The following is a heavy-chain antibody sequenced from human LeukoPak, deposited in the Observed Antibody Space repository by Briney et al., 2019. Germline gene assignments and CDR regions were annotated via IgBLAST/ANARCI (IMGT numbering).Heavy chain of an antibody. J-gene: IGHJ4*02. Sequence: ASVKVSCKASGYTFTSYGITWVRQAPGQGLEWMGWISAYNGNTNYAQKVQGRVTMTTDTSTSTAYMELRSLRSDDTAVYYCARARDYYGSGRPFDYWGQGTLVTVSS. V-gene: IGHV1-18*01. CDR1: GYTFTSYG. CDR2: ISAYNGNT. D-gene: IGHD3-10*01. CDR3: ARARDYYGSGRPFDY.